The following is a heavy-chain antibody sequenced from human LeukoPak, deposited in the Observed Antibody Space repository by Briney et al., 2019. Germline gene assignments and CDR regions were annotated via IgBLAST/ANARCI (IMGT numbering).Heavy chain of an antibody. D-gene: IGHD3-22*01. CDR1: GDSVSSNSAA. V-gene: IGHV6-1*01. CDR2: TYYRSKWYN. CDR3: ARVPVIYPYDSSVYYYYGMDV. J-gene: IGHJ6*02. Sequence: SQTLSLTCAISGDSVSSNSAAWNWIRQSPSRGLEWLGRTYYRSKWYNDYAVSVKSRITINPDTSKNQFSLQLNSVTPEDTAVYYCARVPVIYPYDSSVYYYYGMDVWGQGTTVAVSS.